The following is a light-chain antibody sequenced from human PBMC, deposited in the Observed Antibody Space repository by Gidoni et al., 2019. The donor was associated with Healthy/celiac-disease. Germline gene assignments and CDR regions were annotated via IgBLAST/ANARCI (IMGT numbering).Light chain of an antibody. J-gene: IGKJ4*02. CDR2: AAS. CDR1: QSISSY. Sequence: DIQMTQSPSSLSASVGDRVTITCRANQSISSYLNWYQQKPGKAPKLLIYAASNLQSGVPSRLSGSGSETDFTITISKLQAEEIASCYCQQSYSTPRTFGGGTKVEIK. V-gene: IGKV1-39*01. CDR3: QQSYSTPRT.